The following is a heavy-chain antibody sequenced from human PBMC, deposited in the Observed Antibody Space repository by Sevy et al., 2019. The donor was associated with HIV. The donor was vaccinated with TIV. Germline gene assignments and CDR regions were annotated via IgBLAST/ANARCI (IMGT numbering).Heavy chain of an antibody. CDR3: ATDIVVGRDY. V-gene: IGHV1-24*01. D-gene: IGHD2-2*01. CDR2: FHEDGES. CDR1: GYTLSKLS. Sequence: ASVKVSCKVSGYTLSKLSMHWVRQALGKGLEWMGGFHEDGESMYAQKFQGRVTMTEDTSTDTAYMELSSLRSEDTAVYYCATDIVVGRDYWGQGTLVTVSS. J-gene: IGHJ4*02.